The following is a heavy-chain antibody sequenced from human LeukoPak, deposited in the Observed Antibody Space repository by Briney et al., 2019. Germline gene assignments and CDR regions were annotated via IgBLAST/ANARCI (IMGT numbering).Heavy chain of an antibody. V-gene: IGHV4-34*01. D-gene: IGHD3-10*01. J-gene: IGHJ4*02. CDR3: ARGATDVTIITIVRGVIWDYFDY. Sequence: SETLSLTCAVYGGSFSGYYWSWIRQPPGKGLEWIGEINHSGSTNYNPSLKSRATISVDTSKNQFSLKLSSVTAADTAVYYCARGATDVTIITIVRGVIWDYFDYWGQGTLVTVSS. CDR1: GGSFSGYY. CDR2: INHSGST.